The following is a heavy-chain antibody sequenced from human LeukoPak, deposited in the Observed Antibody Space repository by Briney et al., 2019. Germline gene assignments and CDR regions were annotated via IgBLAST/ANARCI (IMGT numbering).Heavy chain of an antibody. Sequence: GGSLRLSCAASGFTFSSYWMDWVRQVPGKGPVWVSRIGTDGSGATYADYVRGRFTISRDNAKNTLYLQMNSVRAEDTAVYYCARDKYGGNSNAFDIWGQGTLVAVSS. CDR1: GFTFSSYW. D-gene: IGHD4-23*01. CDR2: IGTDGSGA. V-gene: IGHV3-74*01. J-gene: IGHJ3*02. CDR3: ARDKYGGNSNAFDI.